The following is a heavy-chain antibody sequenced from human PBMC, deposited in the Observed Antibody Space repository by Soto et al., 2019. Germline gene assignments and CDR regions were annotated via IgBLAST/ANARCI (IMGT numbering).Heavy chain of an antibody. J-gene: IGHJ4*02. D-gene: IGHD4-17*01. CDR3: ARVGATVTSQALGFDH. CDR2: LYYTGST. CDR1: GGSISSHY. V-gene: IGHV4-59*11. Sequence: SENLSLTCTVSGGSISSHYWSWVRQPPGKGLEWIGYLYYTGSTNYNASLKSQVTMSLDTSKNQFSLTLTSVTAADTAVYYCARVGATVTSQALGFDHWGQGILVTGSS.